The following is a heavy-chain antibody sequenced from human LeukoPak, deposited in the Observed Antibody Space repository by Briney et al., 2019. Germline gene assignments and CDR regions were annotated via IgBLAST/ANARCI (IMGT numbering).Heavy chain of an antibody. V-gene: IGHV3-7*01. Sequence: VPPGGSLILSCAASVFTFSSYWMSWVRQAPGKGLEWVANIKQDGSKKYNVDSGKGRFTISRDNAKNSLYLQMNSLRAEDTAVYYCARGLRFLEWLDYWGQGTLVTVSS. CDR1: VFTFSSYW. CDR3: ARGLRFLEWLDY. CDR2: IKQDGSKK. J-gene: IGHJ4*02. D-gene: IGHD3-3*01.